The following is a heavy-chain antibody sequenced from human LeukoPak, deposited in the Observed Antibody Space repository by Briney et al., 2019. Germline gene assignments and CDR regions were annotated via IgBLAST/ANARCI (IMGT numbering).Heavy chain of an antibody. CDR3: VRDPPRELCLCDS. Sequence: PSETLSLTSTVSACSISSVSYYWNWIRQPPEKGLELIAYMYYTGSTNYHPCLNTLVRITLDTSKNQFSLKLSSVTAADTYVYYLVRDPPRELCLCDSWGQGTLVSVCS. V-gene: IGHV4-61*01. J-gene: IGHJ4*02. CDR2: MYYTGST. D-gene: IGHD1-7*01. CDR1: ACSISSVSYY.